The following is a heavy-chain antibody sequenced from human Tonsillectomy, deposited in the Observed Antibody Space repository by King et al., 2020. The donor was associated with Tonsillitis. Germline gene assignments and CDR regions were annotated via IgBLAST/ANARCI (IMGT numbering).Heavy chain of an antibody. J-gene: IGHJ4*02. CDR3: VRDVGLFGVVIMPD. CDR2: IYTRGST. V-gene: IGHV4-4*07. Sequence: QLQESGPGLVKPSETLSLTCTVSDDSFSTYYWSWIRQPAGKGLEWIGRIYTRGSTNYNPSLKSRVTMSVDTAKNQFSLKLSSVTAADTAVYYCVRDVGLFGVVIMPDWGQGTLVTVSS. D-gene: IGHD3-3*01. CDR1: DDSFSTYY.